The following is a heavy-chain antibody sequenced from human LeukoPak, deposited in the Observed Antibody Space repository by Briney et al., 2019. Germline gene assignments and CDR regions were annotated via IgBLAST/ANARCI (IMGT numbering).Heavy chain of an antibody. CDR3: AKGGRFLEWLLYSFDY. CDR2: ISGSGGST. Sequence: PGGSLRLSCAASGFTFSSYAMSWVRQAPGKGLEWVSAISGSGGSTYYEDSVKGRFTISRDNSKNTLYLQMNSLRAEDTAVYYCAKGGRFLEWLLYSFDYWGQGTLVTASS. J-gene: IGHJ4*02. V-gene: IGHV3-23*01. CDR1: GFTFSSYA. D-gene: IGHD3-3*01.